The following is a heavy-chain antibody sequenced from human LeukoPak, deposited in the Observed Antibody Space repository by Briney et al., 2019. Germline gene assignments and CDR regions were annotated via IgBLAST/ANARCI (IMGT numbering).Heavy chain of an antibody. CDR2: IYYSVST. CDR3: ARGVEYSSSSGLGY. J-gene: IGHJ4*02. V-gene: IGHV4-59*01. Sequence: PSETLSLTCTVSGASISSYYWSWIRQPPGKGLEWIGYIYYSVSTNYNPSLKSRVTISVATSKNQFSLKLSSVTAADTAVYYCARGVEYSSSSGLGYWGQGTLVTVSS. CDR1: GASISSYY. D-gene: IGHD6-6*01.